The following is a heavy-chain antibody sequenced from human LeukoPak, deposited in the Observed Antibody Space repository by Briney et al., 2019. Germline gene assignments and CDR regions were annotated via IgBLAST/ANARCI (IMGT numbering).Heavy chain of an antibody. CDR2: ISSSSSYI. V-gene: IGHV3-21*01. J-gene: IGHJ4*02. CDR3: ARDQLTLSGGSCYHFDY. D-gene: IGHD2-15*01. CDR1: GFTFGSYS. Sequence: PGGSLRLSCAASGFTFGSYSMNWVRQAPGKGLEWVSSISSSSSYIYYADSVKGRFTISRDNAKNSLYLQMNSLRAEDTAVYYCARDQLTLSGGSCYHFDYWGQGTLVTVSS.